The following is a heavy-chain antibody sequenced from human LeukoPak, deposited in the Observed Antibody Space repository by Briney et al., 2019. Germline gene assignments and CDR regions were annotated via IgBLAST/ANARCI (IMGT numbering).Heavy chain of an antibody. CDR3: ATSSIALAGTVDY. CDR2: ISSSSAYI. D-gene: IGHD6-19*01. Sequence: GGSLRLSCAASGFTFSSYIMNWVRQAPGKGTEWVSSISSSSAYIYYADSVKGRFTISRDNAKSSLFLQMNSLRDEDTAVYYCATSSIALAGTVDYWGQGTLVTVSS. J-gene: IGHJ4*02. V-gene: IGHV3-21*01. CDR1: GFTFSSYI.